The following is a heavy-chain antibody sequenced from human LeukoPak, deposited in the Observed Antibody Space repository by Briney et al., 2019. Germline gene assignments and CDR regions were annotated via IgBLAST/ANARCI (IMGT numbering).Heavy chain of an antibody. CDR2: IYYSGST. V-gene: IGHV4-59*01. D-gene: IGHD3-16*01. CDR3: ARSRAVWHAFDI. CDR1: GGSISSYY. Sequence: PSETLSLTCTVSGGSISSYYWSWIRQPPGKGLEWIGYIYYSGSTNYNPSLKSRVTISVDTSKNQFSLKLSSVTAADTAVYYCARSRAVWHAFDIWGQGTMVTVSS. J-gene: IGHJ3*02.